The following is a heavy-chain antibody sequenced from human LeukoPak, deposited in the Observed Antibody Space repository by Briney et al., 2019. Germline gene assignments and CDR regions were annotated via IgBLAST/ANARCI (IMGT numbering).Heavy chain of an antibody. CDR1: GFPFRSFS. V-gene: IGHV3-21*01. CDR3: ARAEGSGSSFDY. Sequence: GGSLRLSCVASGFPFRSFSMNWVRQAPGKGLEWVSSISSSSTYIYYADSVKGRFTISRDNAKNSLYLQMNSLRVEDTADYYCARAEGSGSSFDYWGQGTLVTVSS. CDR2: ISSSSTYI. J-gene: IGHJ4*02. D-gene: IGHD3-10*01.